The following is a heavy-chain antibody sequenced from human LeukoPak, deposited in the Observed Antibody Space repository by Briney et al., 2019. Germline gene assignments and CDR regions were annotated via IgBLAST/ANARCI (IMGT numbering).Heavy chain of an antibody. J-gene: IGHJ5*02. V-gene: IGHV3-23*01. D-gene: IGHD3-22*01. Sequence: SGGSLRLSCAASGFTFSSYAMSWVRQAPGKGLEWVSAISGSGGSTYYADSVKGRFTISRDNSKNTLYPQMNSLRAEDTAVYYCAKGSDDSSGYYNWFDPWGQGTLVTVSS. CDR2: ISGSGGST. CDR1: GFTFSSYA. CDR3: AKGSDDSSGYYNWFDP.